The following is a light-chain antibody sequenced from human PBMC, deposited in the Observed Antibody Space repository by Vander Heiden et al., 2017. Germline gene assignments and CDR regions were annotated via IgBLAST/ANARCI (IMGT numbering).Light chain of an antibody. V-gene: IGKV1-39*01. Sequence: DIQTTQSPSSLSASIGDSVTITCQASQSISTSLTWYQQKPGKAPKLLIYDASSLQGGGLSRCCGTGSCTDSTLISSSRQAEDFVTNYCRQRYSTPLSFGAGTVVEIK. J-gene: IGKJ3*01. CDR2: DAS. CDR1: QSISTS. CDR3: RQRYSTPLS.